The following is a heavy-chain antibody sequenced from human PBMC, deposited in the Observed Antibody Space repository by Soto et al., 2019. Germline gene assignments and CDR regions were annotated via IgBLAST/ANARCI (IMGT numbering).Heavy chain of an antibody. CDR3: ASVQYYYDSSGYYSPYDY. CDR1: GYSFTSYW. D-gene: IGHD3-22*01. CDR2: IYPGDSDT. Sequence: ESLKISCKGSGYSFTSYWIGWVRQMPGKGLEWMGIIYPGDSDTRYSPSFQGQVTISADKSISTAYLQWSSLKASDTAMYYCASVQYYYDSSGYYSPYDYWGQGTRVTVSS. V-gene: IGHV5-51*01. J-gene: IGHJ4*02.